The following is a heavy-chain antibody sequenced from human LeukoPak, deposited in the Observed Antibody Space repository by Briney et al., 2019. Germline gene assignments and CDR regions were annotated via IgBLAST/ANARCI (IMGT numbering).Heavy chain of an antibody. J-gene: IGHJ3*02. Sequence: SETLSLTCTVSGGSISHYYWSWIRQPAGKGLEWIGRIYTSGSTRYNPSLKSRVTMSVDTAKNQFSLKLSSVTAADTAVYYCARGRYCSADICSGGDAFDIWGQGTMVSVSS. D-gene: IGHD2-15*01. V-gene: IGHV4-4*07. CDR1: GGSISHYY. CDR3: ARGRYCSADICSGGDAFDI. CDR2: IYTSGST.